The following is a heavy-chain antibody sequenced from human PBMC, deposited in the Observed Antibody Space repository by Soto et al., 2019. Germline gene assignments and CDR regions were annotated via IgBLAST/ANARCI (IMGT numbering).Heavy chain of an antibody. V-gene: IGHV3-53*01. CDR2: IYSGGST. CDR1: GXTVSSNY. CDR3: AREGGSYFWYFDY. Sequence: LRLSFAASGXTVSSNYMSWVRQAPGKGLEWVSVIYSGGSTYYADSVKGRFTISRDNSKNTLYLQMNSLRAEDTAVYYCAREGGSYFWYFDYWGQGTLVTVSS. D-gene: IGHD1-26*01. J-gene: IGHJ4*02.